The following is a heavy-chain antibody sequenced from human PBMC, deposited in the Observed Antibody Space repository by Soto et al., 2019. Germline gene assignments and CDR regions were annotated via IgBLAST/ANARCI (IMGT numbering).Heavy chain of an antibody. D-gene: IGHD3-22*01. CDR3: ARQIYDSDTGPNFQYYFDS. Sequence: PGESLKISCKGSGYSFAGYRITWVRQKPGKGLEWMGRIDPSDSQTYYSPSFRGHVTISVTKSITTVFLQWNSLRASDTAMYYCARQIYDSDTGPNFQYYFDSWGQGTPVTVSS. J-gene: IGHJ4*02. CDR2: IDPSDSQT. CDR1: GYSFAGYR. V-gene: IGHV5-10-1*01.